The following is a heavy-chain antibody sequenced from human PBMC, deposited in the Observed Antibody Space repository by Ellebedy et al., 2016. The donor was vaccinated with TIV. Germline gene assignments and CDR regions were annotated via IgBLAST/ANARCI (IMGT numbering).Heavy chain of an antibody. CDR2: IYYSGHT. Sequence: MPSETLSLTCTVSGGSINIDSFYWGWIRQPPGKELEWIGSIYYSGHTYYNPSLQSRVTISLDTAKNQFSLKMTSVTAADTATYYCARVLLYCSGGNCYSGWFDPWGQGTLVTVSS. D-gene: IGHD2-15*01. CDR1: GGSINIDSFY. CDR3: ARVLLYCSGGNCYSGWFDP. V-gene: IGHV4-39*07. J-gene: IGHJ5*02.